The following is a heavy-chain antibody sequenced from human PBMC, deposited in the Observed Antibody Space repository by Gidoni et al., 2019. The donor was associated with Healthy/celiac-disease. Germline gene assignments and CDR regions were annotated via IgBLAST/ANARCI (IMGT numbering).Heavy chain of an antibody. D-gene: IGHD6-19*01. CDR1: GGSISSGSYY. Sequence: QVQLQESGPGLVKPSQTLSLTCTVPGGSISSGSYYWSWIRQPAGKGLEWIGRIYTSGSTNYNPSLKSRVTISVDTSKNQFSLKLSSVTAADTAVYYCAREKKQWLESFDYWGQGTLVTVSS. J-gene: IGHJ4*02. V-gene: IGHV4-61*02. CDR3: AREKKQWLESFDY. CDR2: IYTSGST.